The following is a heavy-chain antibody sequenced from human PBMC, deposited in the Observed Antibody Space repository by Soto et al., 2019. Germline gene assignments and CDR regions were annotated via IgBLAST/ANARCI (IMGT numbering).Heavy chain of an antibody. D-gene: IGHD5-18*01. V-gene: IGHV5-10-1*01. J-gene: IGHJ6*02. CDR3: ARTSMQSRGYSYGPGGMDV. CDR2: IDPSDSYT. Sequence: PGESLKISCKGSGYSFTSYWIDWVRQMPGKGLEWMGRIDPSDSYTNYSPSFQGHVTISADKSISTAYLQWSSLKASDTAMYYCARTSMQSRGYSYGPGGMDVWGQGTTVTVSS. CDR1: GYSFTSYW.